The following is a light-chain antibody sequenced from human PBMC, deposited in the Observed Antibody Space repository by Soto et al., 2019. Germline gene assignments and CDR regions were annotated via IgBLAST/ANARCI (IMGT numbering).Light chain of an antibody. J-gene: IGKJ3*01. V-gene: IGKV3-11*01. CDR1: QSVSSY. Sequence: EIVLTQSPATLSLSPGERATLSYRASQSVSSYLAWYQQKPGQAPRLLIYDASNRATGIPARFSGSGPGTDFTLTISSLEPEDFAVYYCQQRSNWPGTFGPGTKVDIK. CDR2: DAS. CDR3: QQRSNWPGT.